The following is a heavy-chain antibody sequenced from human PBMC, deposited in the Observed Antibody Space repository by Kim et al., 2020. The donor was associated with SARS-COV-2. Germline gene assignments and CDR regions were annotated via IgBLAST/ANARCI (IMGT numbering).Heavy chain of an antibody. J-gene: IGHJ4*02. CDR2: T. CDR3: ARSPTVTTIDY. V-gene: IGHV5-51*01. Sequence: TRYSPSFQGQVTISADKSISTAYLQWSSLKASDSAMYYCARSPTVTTIDYWGQGTLVTVSS. D-gene: IGHD4-17*01.